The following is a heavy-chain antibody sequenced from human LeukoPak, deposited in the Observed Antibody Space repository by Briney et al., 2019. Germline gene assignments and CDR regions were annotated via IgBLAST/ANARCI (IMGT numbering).Heavy chain of an antibody. V-gene: IGHV3-23*01. D-gene: IGHD6-19*01. Sequence: GGSLRLSCVASGFTFSTYGMSWVRQAPGKGLEWVSAISGSGGSTYYADSVKGRLTISRDNSKNTLYLQMNSLRAEDTAVYYCAKGGPGIAVAKSHYYMDVWGKGTTVTVSS. CDR3: AKGGPGIAVAKSHYYMDV. CDR1: GFTFSTYG. J-gene: IGHJ6*03. CDR2: ISGSGGST.